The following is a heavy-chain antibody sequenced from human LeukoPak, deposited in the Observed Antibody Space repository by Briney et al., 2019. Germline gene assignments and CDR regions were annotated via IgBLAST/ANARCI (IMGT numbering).Heavy chain of an antibody. D-gene: IGHD3-16*01. CDR1: GVSISDYY. Sequence: SETLSLTCTVSGVSISDYYWKWIRQPPGMGLGLEWIGYIYSSGSSIYNPSLKSRVILSVDKSKNQFSLKLSSVTAADTAIYYCARGVMSYYYMDVWGKGTTVAVSS. CDR2: IYSSGSS. CDR3: ARGVMSYYYMDV. V-gene: IGHV4-59*01. J-gene: IGHJ6*03.